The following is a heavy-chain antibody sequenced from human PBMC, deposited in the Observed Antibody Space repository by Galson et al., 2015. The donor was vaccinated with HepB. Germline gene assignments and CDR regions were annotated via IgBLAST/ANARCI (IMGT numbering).Heavy chain of an antibody. D-gene: IGHD6-13*01. CDR2: IKQDGSEK. Sequence: LRLSCAASGSTFSSYWMSWVRQAPGKGLEWVANIKQDGSEKYYVDSVKGRFTISRDNAKNSLYLQMNSLRAEDTAVYYCAREGMTASDVNWFDPWGQGTLVTVSS. CDR1: GSTFSSYW. J-gene: IGHJ5*02. V-gene: IGHV3-7*01. CDR3: AREGMTASDVNWFDP.